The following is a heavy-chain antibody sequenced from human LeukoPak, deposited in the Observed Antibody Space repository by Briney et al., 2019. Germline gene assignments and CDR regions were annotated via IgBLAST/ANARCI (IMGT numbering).Heavy chain of an antibody. Sequence: GGSLRLSCAASGFTFSSYAMRWVRQAPGKGLEWVSSVSGSGGSTYYADSVKGRFTISRDDSKNTLYLQMNSLRAEDTAVYYCAKPRAVGVNAFFDYWGQGTLVTVSS. J-gene: IGHJ4*02. CDR1: GFTFSSYA. CDR2: VSGSGGST. V-gene: IGHV3-23*01. CDR3: AKPRAVGVNAFFDY.